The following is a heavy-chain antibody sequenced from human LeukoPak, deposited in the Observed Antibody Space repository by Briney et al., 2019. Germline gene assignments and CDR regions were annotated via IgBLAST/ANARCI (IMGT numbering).Heavy chain of an antibody. D-gene: IGHD1-20*01. CDR1: GGSIRSDIYN. J-gene: IGHJ4*02. Sequence: SETLSLTCTVSGGSIRSDIYNWGWIRQPPGKGLEWIGSIHYTGSTFYNPSLKSRVTISVDTSKNQFALKLSSVTAADTAVYYCARVNWNDESVPSIWGQGTLVTVSS. CDR2: IHYTGST. V-gene: IGHV4-39*06. CDR3: ARVNWNDESVPSI.